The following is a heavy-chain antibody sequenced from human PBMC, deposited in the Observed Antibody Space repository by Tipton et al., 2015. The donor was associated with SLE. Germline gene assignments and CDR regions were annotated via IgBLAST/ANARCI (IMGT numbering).Heavy chain of an antibody. CDR2: IFYSGST. Sequence: TLSLTCTVSDDSISNYYWSWIRQSPGKGLEWIGYIFYSGSTKYNPSLKSRVTISIDTSNNQFSLNLSSVTAADTAVYYCARALWVDKDIAEVPPSIRFRPFDISVQGSMLPVSS. V-gene: IGHV4-59*01. CDR1: DDSISNYY. CDR3: ARALWVDKDIAEVPPSIRFRPFDI. D-gene: IGHD2-2*01. J-gene: IGHJ3*02.